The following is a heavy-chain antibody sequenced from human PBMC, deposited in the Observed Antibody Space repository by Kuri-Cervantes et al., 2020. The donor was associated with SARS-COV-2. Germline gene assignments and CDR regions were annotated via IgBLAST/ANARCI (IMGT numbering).Heavy chain of an antibody. V-gene: IGHV4-34*01. Sequence: SQTLSLTCAVYGGSFSGCYWSWIRQPPGKGLEWIGEINHSGSTNYNPSLKSRVTISVDTSKNQFSLKLSSVTAADTAVYYCAAKGCHNQKRTSCYNDYWGQGTLVTVSS. CDR2: INHSGST. CDR1: GGSFSGCY. D-gene: IGHD2-2*01. CDR3: AAKGCHNQKRTSCYNDY. J-gene: IGHJ4*02.